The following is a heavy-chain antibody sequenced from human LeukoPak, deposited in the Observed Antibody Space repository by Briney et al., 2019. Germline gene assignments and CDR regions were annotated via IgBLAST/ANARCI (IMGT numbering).Heavy chain of an antibody. J-gene: IGHJ4*02. D-gene: IGHD2-2*01. CDR3: AREVGCSSTTCSLDH. CDR1: GYTFTSYG. V-gene: IGHV1-18*01. Sequence: SVKVSCKASGYTFTSYGISWVRQAPGQGLEWMGWISAYNGNTNFAQKLQGRVTMTTDTSTSTAYMELRSLRSDDTAVYYCAREVGCSSTTCSLDHWGQGTLVTVSS. CDR2: ISAYNGNT.